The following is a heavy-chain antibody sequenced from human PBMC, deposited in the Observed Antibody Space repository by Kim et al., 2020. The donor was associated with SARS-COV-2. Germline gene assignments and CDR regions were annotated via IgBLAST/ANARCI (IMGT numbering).Heavy chain of an antibody. CDR3: ARGVPGY. Sequence: SETLSLTCAVYGGSFRGYQWSWVRQSPGKGLEWIGQINHSGSTNYNPSLKSRVTMSVDTSKNQFSLKLTSVTATDTGVYYCARGVPGYWGQGSLVTVSS. CDR1: GGSFRGYQ. CDR2: INHSGST. J-gene: IGHJ4*02. V-gene: IGHV4-34*01.